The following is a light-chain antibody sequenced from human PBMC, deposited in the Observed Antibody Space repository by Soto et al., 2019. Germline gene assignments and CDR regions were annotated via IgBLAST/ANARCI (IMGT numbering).Light chain of an antibody. CDR2: KAS. V-gene: IGKV1-5*03. CDR3: QQYNSCWS. J-gene: IGKJ1*01. Sequence: DIQMTQSPSTLSASVGDRVTITCRASQSISSWLAWYQQKPGQAPKLLIYKASSLESGVPSRFSGSGSGTEFTLTISSLQPDDFASYYCQQYNSCWSFGQGTKGEIK. CDR1: QSISSW.